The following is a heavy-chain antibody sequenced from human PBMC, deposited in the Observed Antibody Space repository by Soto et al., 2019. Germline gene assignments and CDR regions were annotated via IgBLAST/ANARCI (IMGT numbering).Heavy chain of an antibody. CDR2: ITPVFGTT. V-gene: IGHV1-69*19. CDR3: GSAVDNRGGLGDYDLGR. CDR1: GDTLTSYT. Sequence: QVQLLQSGAEVKKPGSSVKVSCQASGDTLTSYTVNWVRQAPGQGLEWVGGITPVFGTTDYAHKFQGRVTDYADEGTNLTSLRLHTSDYTDKDGYLFGSAVDNRGGLGDYDLGRWGQGTTVIVSS. J-gene: IGHJ6*02. D-gene: IGHD4-4*01.